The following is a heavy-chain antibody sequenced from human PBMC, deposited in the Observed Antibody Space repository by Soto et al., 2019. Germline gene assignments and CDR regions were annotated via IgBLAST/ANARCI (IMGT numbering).Heavy chain of an antibody. V-gene: IGHV4-31*03. CDR2: IYYSGST. Sequence: PSETLSLTCTFSGGSISSGGYYWSWIRQHPGKGLEWIGYIYYSGSTYYNPSLKSRVTISVDTSKNQFSLKLSSVTAADTAVYYCARVVVVAATQRYNWFDPWGQGTLVTVSS. CDR3: ARVVVVAATQRYNWFDP. D-gene: IGHD2-15*01. J-gene: IGHJ5*02. CDR1: GGSISSGGYY.